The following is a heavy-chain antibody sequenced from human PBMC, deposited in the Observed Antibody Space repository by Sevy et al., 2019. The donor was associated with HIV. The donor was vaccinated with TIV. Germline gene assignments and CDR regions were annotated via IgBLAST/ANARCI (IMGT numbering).Heavy chain of an antibody. J-gene: IGHJ4*02. CDR2: IYYSGST. CDR3: ARVRITKVRGDPLLYYFDY. D-gene: IGHD3-10*01. Sequence: SETLSLTCTVSGGSISSGGYYWSWIRQHPGKGLEWIGYIYYSGSTYYNPSLKSRVTISVDTSKNQFSLKLSSVTAADTAVYYCARVRITKVRGDPLLYYFDYWGQGTLVTVSS. CDR1: GGSISSGGYY. V-gene: IGHV4-31*03.